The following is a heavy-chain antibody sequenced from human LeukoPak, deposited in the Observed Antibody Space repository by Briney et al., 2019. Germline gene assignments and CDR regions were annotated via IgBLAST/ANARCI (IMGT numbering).Heavy chain of an antibody. CDR3: ARKNNDWSGYYFDYFDY. CDR2: INPNSGGT. J-gene: IGHJ4*02. V-gene: IGHV1-2*02. D-gene: IGHD3-3*01. CDR1: GYTFTGYY. Sequence: ASVKVSCKASGYTFTGYYMHWVRQAPGQGLEWMGWINPNSGGTNYAQKFQGRVTMTRDTSISTAYMELSRLRSDDTAVYYCARKNNDWSGYYFDYFDYWGQGTLVTVSS.